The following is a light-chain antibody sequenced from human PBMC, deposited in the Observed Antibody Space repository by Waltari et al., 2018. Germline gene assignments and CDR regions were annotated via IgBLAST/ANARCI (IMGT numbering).Light chain of an antibody. V-gene: IGLV3-21*04. CDR3: QVWDNYSDHWV. J-gene: IGLJ3*02. CDR2: YDN. Sequence: SYVLTQPPSLSVAPGKTARITCGGNKMGTRSVPWCQQKAGQAPVVVISYDNDRPSGIPERFSASNSGNMATLTISRVEAGDEADYYCQVWDNYSDHWVFGGGTKLTVL. CDR1: KMGTRS.